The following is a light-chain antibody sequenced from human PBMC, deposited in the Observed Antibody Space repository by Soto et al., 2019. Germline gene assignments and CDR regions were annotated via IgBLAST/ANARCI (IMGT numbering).Light chain of an antibody. CDR1: QGISNY. J-gene: IGKJ1*01. V-gene: IGKV1-27*01. CDR3: QKYNSAPRT. Sequence: DIQMTQSPSSLSASVGDRVTITCRASQGISNYLAWYQQKPGKVPKLLIYAASTLQSRVPSRFSGSGSGTDVTLPISSLQPEEVVTYYCQKYNSAPRTFGQGTKVEIK. CDR2: AAS.